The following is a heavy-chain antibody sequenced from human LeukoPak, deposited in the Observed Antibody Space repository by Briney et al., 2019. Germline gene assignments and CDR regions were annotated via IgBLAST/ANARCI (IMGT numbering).Heavy chain of an antibody. CDR2: ISYDGSNK. V-gene: IGHV3-30*03. CDR1: GFTFSSHG. J-gene: IGHJ4*02. D-gene: IGHD3-10*01. Sequence: GGSLRLSCAASGFTFSSHGMHWVRQAPGKGLERVAVISYDGSNKYYADSVKGRFTISRDNSKNTLYLQMNSLRAEDTAVYYCARERPMVRDVFFDYWGQGTLVTVSS. CDR3: ARERPMVRDVFFDY.